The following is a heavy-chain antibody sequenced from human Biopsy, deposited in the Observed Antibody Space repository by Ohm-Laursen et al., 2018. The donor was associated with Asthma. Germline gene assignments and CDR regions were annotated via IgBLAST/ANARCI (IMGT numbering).Heavy chain of an antibody. D-gene: IGHD2-2*01. J-gene: IGHJ4*02. CDR1: GGTFNTYV. CDR2: INSVFGTT. Sequence: ASVKVSCKSLGGTFNTYVIGWVRQAPGQGFEWMGGINSVFGTTTYPQKFQDRVTITADGSTSTVYMELSSLRSEDTAVYYCARKAGSCISRTCYSLDFWGQGTLVTVSS. V-gene: IGHV1-69*13. CDR3: ARKAGSCISRTCYSLDF.